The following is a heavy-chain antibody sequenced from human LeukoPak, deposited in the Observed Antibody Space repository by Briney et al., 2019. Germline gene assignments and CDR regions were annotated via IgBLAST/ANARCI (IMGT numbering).Heavy chain of an antibody. J-gene: IGHJ4*02. CDR3: ARHGITIFGVVVYYFDY. V-gene: IGHV4-34*01. CDR2: INHSGST. Sequence: SETLSLTCAVYGGSFSGYYWSWIRQPPGKGLEWIGEINHSGSTNYNPSLKSRVTISVDTSKNQFSLKLSSVTAADTAVYYCARHGITIFGVVVYYFDYWGQGTLVTVSS. CDR1: GGSFSGYY. D-gene: IGHD3-3*01.